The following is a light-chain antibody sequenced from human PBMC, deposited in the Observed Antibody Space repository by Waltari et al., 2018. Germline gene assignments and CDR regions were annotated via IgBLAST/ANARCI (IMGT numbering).Light chain of an antibody. Sequence: DSVMTQSPDSLAVALGERATVNCKSSQSVLRSYNKKNYLALFQQKPGQPPKVLIFWASIREPGVPDRFSGIESGTDFTLTISSLQAEDVAVYYCQQYHSSPITFGQGTRLEIK. V-gene: IGKV4-1*01. CDR3: QQYHSSPIT. CDR2: WAS. CDR1: QSVLRSYNKKNY. J-gene: IGKJ5*01.